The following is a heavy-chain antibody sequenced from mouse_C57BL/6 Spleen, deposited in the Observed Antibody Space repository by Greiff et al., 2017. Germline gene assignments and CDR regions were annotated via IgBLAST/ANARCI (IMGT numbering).Heavy chain of an antibody. CDR1: GFSLTSYA. J-gene: IGHJ2*01. CDR2: IWPGGGT. CDR3: ARNGVGQDYFDY. D-gene: IGHD3-3*01. V-gene: IGHV2-9-1*01. Sequence: QVQLKESGPGLVAPSQSLSITCTVSGFSLTSYAISWVRQPPGKGLEWLGVIWPGGGTNYNSALKSRLSISKDNSKSQVFLKMNSLQTDDTARYYCARNGVGQDYFDYWGQGTTLTVSS.